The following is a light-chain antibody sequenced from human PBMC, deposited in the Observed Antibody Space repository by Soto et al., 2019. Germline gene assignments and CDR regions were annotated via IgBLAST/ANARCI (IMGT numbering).Light chain of an antibody. V-gene: IGKV3-20*01. CDR3: QQYDSSLYT. J-gene: IGKJ2*01. Sequence: EIVLTQSPGTLSLSPGERATLSCRASQSVSSSYLAWYQQKPGQAPRLLIYSASTRATGIPDRFSGSGSVTDFTLTISRLEPEDLAVYYCQQYDSSLYTFGQGTKLEIK. CDR2: SAS. CDR1: QSVSSSY.